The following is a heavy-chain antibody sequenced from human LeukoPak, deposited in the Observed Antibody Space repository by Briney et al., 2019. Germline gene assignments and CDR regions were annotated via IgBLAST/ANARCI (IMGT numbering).Heavy chain of an antibody. CDR3: ARQAYYSESGSWTGFDY. CDR1: GASISSYF. Sequence: SETLSLTCPVSGASISSYFWTWIRQPPGKGLEWIGYIYTSVTTKYNPSLKSRVTISVDTSKHQFSLKLSSVTAADTAVYYCARQAYYSESGSWTGFDYWGQGTLVPVSS. D-gene: IGHD3-10*01. J-gene: IGHJ4*02. CDR2: IYTSVTT. V-gene: IGHV4-4*09.